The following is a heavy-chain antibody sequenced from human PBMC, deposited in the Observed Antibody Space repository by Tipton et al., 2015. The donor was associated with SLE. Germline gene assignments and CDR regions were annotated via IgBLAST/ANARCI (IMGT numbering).Heavy chain of an antibody. CDR2: ISTYNGNT. V-gene: IGHV1-18*01. J-gene: IGHJ4*02. Sequence: QLVQSGAELRKPGASVKVFCRASGYTFTSYAISWVRQAPGQGLEWMGWISTYNGNTNYAQKLQGRVTMTSDTSTSTAYMEPRSLRSDDTAIYYCARVRVDTAMGVFDFWGQGTLVTVSS. CDR3: ARVRVDTAMGVFDF. D-gene: IGHD5-18*01. CDR1: GYTFTSYA.